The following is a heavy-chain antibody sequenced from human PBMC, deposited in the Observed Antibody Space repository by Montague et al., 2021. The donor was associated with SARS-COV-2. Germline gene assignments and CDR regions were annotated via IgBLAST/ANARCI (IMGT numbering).Heavy chain of an antibody. D-gene: IGHD3-22*01. CDR1: GGSISSSSYY. CDR3: ARFPTSYYYDSEAAPATPDAFDI. V-gene: IGHV4-39*01. J-gene: IGHJ3*02. Sequence: SETLSITCTVSGGSISSSSYYWGWIRQPPGKGLEWIGSIYYSGSTYYNPSLKSRVTISVDTSKNQFSLKLSSVTAADTAVYYCARFPTSYYYDSEAAPATPDAFDIWGQGTMVTVSS. CDR2: IYYSGST.